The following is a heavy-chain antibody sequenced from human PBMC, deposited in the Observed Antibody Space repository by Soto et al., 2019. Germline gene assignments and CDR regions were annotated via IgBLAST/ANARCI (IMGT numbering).Heavy chain of an antibody. CDR2: ISGGGDTT. CDR3: AKGRGGSGSLTPRVDF. Sequence: EVQLLDSGGGLVQPGGSLRLSCAASGFTFNNYAMTWVRQAPGKGLEWVSAISGGGDTTSYADSVKGRFTVSRDGSKNTLYLQMSSLRAEDTALYYCAKGRGGSGSLTPRVDFWCQRTLVTVSS. CDR1: GFTFNNYA. D-gene: IGHD3-10*01. J-gene: IGHJ4*02. V-gene: IGHV3-23*01.